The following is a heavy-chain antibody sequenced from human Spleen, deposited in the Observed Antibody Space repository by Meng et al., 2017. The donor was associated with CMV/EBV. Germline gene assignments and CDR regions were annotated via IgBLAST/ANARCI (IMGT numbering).Heavy chain of an antibody. D-gene: IGHD4-17*01. CDR3: AKDRQSNSYGSLGYFQF. J-gene: IGHJ1*01. CDR2: LNPKSGNT. CDR1: GYTFGNYD. Sequence: ASVKVSCKASGYTFGNYDINWVRQATGQGLEWMGWLNPKSGNTGYAQRFQGRMNMTVDTSISTVYMELSRLRSEDTATYYCAKDRQSNSYGSLGYFQFRGQGTLVTVSS. V-gene: IGHV1-8*01.